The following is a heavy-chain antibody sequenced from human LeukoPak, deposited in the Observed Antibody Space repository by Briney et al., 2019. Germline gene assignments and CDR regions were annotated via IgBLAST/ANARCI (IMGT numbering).Heavy chain of an antibody. CDR2: IIPILGTA. D-gene: IGHD1-14*01. Sequence: ASVKVSCKASGGTFSSYAISWVRQAPGQGLEWMGGIIPILGTANYAQKFQGRVTITADESTSTAYMELSSLRSEDTAVYYCAREGAGEPFDYWGQGTLVTVSS. V-gene: IGHV1-69*13. J-gene: IGHJ4*02. CDR1: GGTFSSYA. CDR3: AREGAGEPFDY.